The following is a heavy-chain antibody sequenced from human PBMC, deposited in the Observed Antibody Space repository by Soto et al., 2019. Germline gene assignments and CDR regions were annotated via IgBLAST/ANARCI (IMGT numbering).Heavy chain of an antibody. J-gene: IGHJ4*02. Sequence: SETLSLTCAVYGGSFSGYYWSWIRQPPGKGLEWLGEINHSGSTNYNPSLKSRVTISVDTSKNQFSLKLSSVTAADTAVYYCARRGDYCDYWGQGTLVTISS. CDR2: INHSGST. CDR1: GGSFSGYY. CDR3: ARRGDYCDY. V-gene: IGHV4-34*01. D-gene: IGHD3-10*01.